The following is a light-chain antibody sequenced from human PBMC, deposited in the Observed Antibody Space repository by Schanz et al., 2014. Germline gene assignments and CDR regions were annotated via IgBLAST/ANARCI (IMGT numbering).Light chain of an antibody. Sequence: QSVLTQPPSVSGAPGQRVTISCTGTSSDVGGYNYVSWYQQHPGKAPKLMIYEVTKRPSGVPDRFSGSKSGTSASLAISGLQSEDEADYYCAAWDDSLNGLYVFGTGTKLTVL. CDR3: AAWDDSLNGLYV. V-gene: IGLV2-11*01. CDR1: SSDVGGYNY. J-gene: IGLJ1*01. CDR2: EVT.